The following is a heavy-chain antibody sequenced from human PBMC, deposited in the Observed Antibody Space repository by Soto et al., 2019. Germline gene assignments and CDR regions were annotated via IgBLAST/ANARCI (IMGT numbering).Heavy chain of an antibody. D-gene: IGHD2-2*01. CDR3: ARRYCTGTSCLFDY. Sequence: QVRLQESGPGLVKPSEALSLTCTVSGGSISTYYWRWIRPPPGKGLEWIGYVFYSGDTNYNPSLKSRVTISIDTSQNQFSLKLSSVTAADTAIYYCARRYCTGTSCLFDYWGQGTLVTVSS. CDR2: VFYSGDT. V-gene: IGHV4-59*01. CDR1: GGSISTYY. J-gene: IGHJ4*02.